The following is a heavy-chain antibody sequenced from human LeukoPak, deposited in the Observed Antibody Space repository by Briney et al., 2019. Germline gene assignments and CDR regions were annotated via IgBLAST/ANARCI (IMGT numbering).Heavy chain of an antibody. CDR3: AKDLSRIAVAGTGCDY. CDR1: GFTFSSYG. CDR2: ISYDGSNK. V-gene: IGHV3-30*18. Sequence: GGPLRLSCAASGFTFSSYGMHWVRQAPGKGLEWVAVISYDGSNKYYADSVKGRFTISRDNSKNTLYLQMNSLRAEDTAVYYCAKDLSRIAVAGTGCDYWGQGTLVTVSS. J-gene: IGHJ4*02. D-gene: IGHD6-19*01.